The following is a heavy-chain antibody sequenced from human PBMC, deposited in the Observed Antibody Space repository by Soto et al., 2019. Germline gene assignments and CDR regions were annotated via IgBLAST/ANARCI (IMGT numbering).Heavy chain of an antibody. D-gene: IGHD1-26*01. J-gene: IGHJ4*02. CDR2: ISGSGGST. CDR3: AKDRKPNPRELPYYFDY. Sequence: PGGSLRLSWAASGFTFSSYAMSWVRQATGKGLEWVSAISGSGGSTYYADSVKGRFTISRDNSKNTLYLQMNSLRAEDTAVYYCAKDRKPNPRELPYYFDYWGQGTLVTVSS. V-gene: IGHV3-23*01. CDR1: GFTFSSYA.